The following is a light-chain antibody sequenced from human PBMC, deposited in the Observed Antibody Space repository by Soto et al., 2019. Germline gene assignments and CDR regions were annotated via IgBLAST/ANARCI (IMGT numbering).Light chain of an antibody. Sequence: DTPMTQSPSTLSASIGDRVTITCRASQSISTWLAWYQQKPGKAPKLLIYAASTLENGVPTRFSGTGSETEFTLTVSSLQPDDSATYYCQQYNDYITFGQGTRLEIK. V-gene: IGKV1-5*01. CDR3: QQYNDYIT. CDR1: QSISTW. CDR2: AAS. J-gene: IGKJ5*01.